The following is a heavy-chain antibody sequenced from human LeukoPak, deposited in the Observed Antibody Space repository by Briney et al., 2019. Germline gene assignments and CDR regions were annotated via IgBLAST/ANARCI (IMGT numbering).Heavy chain of an antibody. V-gene: IGHV3-72*01. CDR3: ASGDYGEYGY. D-gene: IGHD4-17*01. CDR2: TRNKANSYTT. Sequence: GGSLRLSCAASGFTVSSNYMSWVRQAPGKGLEWVGRTRNKANSYTTEYAASVKGRFTISRDDSKNSLYLQMNSLKTEDTAVYYCASGDYGEYGYWGQGTLVTVSS. J-gene: IGHJ4*02. CDR1: GFTVSSNY.